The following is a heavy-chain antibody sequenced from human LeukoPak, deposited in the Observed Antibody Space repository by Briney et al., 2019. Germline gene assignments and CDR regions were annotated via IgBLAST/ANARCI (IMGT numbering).Heavy chain of an antibody. CDR2: INSDGSST. CDR1: GFTFSSYW. Sequence: PGGSLRLSCAASGFTFSSYWMHWVRQAPGKGLVWVSRINSDGSSTSYADSVKGRFTISRDNSKNTLYLQMNSLRAEDTAVYYCAKDGGGFGELKSWYFDLWGRGTLVTVSS. D-gene: IGHD3-10*01. V-gene: IGHV3-74*01. J-gene: IGHJ2*01. CDR3: AKDGGGFGELKSWYFDL.